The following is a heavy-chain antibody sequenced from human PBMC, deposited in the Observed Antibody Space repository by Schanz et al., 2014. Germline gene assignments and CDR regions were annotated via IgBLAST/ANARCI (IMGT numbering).Heavy chain of an antibody. CDR3: ARAGYCTSVSCSLFVSDY. J-gene: IGHJ4*02. CDR2: IGVDGTTT. V-gene: IGHV3-23*04. Sequence: EVELVESGGGLVQPGGSLRLSCAASGFGFSSYSMNWVRQAPGKGLEWVSVIGVDGTTTYYADSVKGRFTISRDNSRSTMYLQMNSLRAEDTAVYYCARAGYCTSVSCSLFVSDYWGQGTLVTVSS. D-gene: IGHD2-2*03. CDR1: GFGFSSYS.